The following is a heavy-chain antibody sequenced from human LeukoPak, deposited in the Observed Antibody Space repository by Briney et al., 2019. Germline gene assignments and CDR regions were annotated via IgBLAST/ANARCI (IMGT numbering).Heavy chain of an antibody. CDR1: GGSISSYY. Sequence: PSETLSLTCTVSGGSISSYYWSWIRQPAGKGLEWIGRIYTSGSTNYNPSLKSRVTMSVDTSKNQFSLKLSSVTAADTAVYYCARGVPLKYYYDSSGPKDLSWYFDLWGRGTLVTVSS. CDR2: IYTSGST. D-gene: IGHD3-22*01. J-gene: IGHJ2*01. CDR3: ARGVPLKYYYDSSGPKDLSWYFDL. V-gene: IGHV4-4*07.